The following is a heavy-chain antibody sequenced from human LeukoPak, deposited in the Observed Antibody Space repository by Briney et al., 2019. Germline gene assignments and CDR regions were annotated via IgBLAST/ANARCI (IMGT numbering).Heavy chain of an antibody. V-gene: IGHV4-39*07. CDR1: GGSISSRSYY. CDR3: ARDNGIDY. CDR2: IYYKGNT. Sequence: SETLSLTCTVSGGSISSRSYYWGWIRQPPGKGLEWIGSIYYKGNTYLNPSLKSRVTISEDTSKNQFSLKLNSVTAADTAVYYCARDNGIDYWGQGTLVTVSS. D-gene: IGHD1-26*01. J-gene: IGHJ4*02.